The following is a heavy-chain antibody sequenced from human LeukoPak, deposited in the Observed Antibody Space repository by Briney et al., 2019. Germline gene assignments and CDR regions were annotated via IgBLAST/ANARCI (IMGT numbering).Heavy chain of an antibody. CDR2: ISGGGETT. D-gene: IGHD4-17*01. J-gene: IGHJ4*02. V-gene: IGHV3-23*01. Sequence: PGGSLRLSCAASGFTFSSYAMHWVRQAPGKGLEWVSSISGGGETTYYADSAKGRFTISRDNSQNTLYLQMNSLRAEDTAVYYCARDYADYVGYFFFDYWGQGTLVTVSS. CDR1: GFTFSSYA. CDR3: ARDYADYVGYFFFDY.